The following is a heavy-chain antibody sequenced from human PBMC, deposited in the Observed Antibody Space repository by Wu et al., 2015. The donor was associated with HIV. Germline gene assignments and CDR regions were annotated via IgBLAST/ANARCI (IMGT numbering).Heavy chain of an antibody. Sequence: QVQLVQSGAEVKKPGAPLKVSCQASGYTFTDYYMHWVRQAPGQGLEFMGRLNPNTGATDFPQKFQGRVTVTRDTSISTAYMEVYGLGPEDMAVYYCAAGIQAGGANYWGQGTLVTVSS. D-gene: IGHD2-21*01. CDR3: AAGIQAGGANY. CDR1: GYTFTDYY. J-gene: IGHJ4*02. V-gene: IGHV1-2*02. CDR2: LNPNTGAT.